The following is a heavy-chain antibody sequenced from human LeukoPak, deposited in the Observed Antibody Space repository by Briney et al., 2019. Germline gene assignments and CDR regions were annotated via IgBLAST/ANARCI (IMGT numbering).Heavy chain of an antibody. D-gene: IGHD1-26*01. CDR1: AFTFSGSA. V-gene: IGHV3-73*01. CDR2: IDKKDKGYATAT. J-gene: IGHJ5*02. Sequence: GGSLRLSCAAAAFTFSGSAVHWVRQSSGKGLEWVGQIDKKDKGYATATAYAASVKGRFTISRDDSINTAYLQMKSLKTEDTALYYCTRDSGTYNWFDPWGQGTLVTVSS. CDR3: TRDSGTYNWFDP.